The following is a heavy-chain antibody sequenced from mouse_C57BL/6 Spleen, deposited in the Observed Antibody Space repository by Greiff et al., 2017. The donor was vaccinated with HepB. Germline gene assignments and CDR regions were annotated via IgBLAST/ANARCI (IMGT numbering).Heavy chain of an antibody. D-gene: IGHD2-3*01. J-gene: IGHJ2*01. CDR2: IYPSDSET. CDR1: GYTFTSYW. CDR3: ARERVYDGYYYVFDY. Sequence: QVQLQQPGAELVRPGSSVKLSCKASGYTFTSYWMDWVKQRPGQGLEWIGNIYPSDSETHYNQKFKDKATLTVDKSSSTAYMQLSSLTSEDSAVYYCARERVYDGYYYVFDYWGQGTTLTVSS. V-gene: IGHV1-61*01.